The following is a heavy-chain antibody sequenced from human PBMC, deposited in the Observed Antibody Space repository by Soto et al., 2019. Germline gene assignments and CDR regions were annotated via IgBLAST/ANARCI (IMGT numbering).Heavy chain of an antibody. Sequence: QVQLQESGPGLVKPSETLSLTCTVSGGSISNYYWSWIRQPPGKGLEWIGYIYYSGSTNYNPSLNSRVTISVDTSKNQFSLKLNSVTAADTAVYYCASQHCVGSCYPYWYFDLWGRGTLVTVSS. CDR3: ASQHCVGSCYPYWYFDL. CDR2: IYYSGST. CDR1: GGSISNYY. D-gene: IGHD2-15*01. V-gene: IGHV4-59*08. J-gene: IGHJ2*01.